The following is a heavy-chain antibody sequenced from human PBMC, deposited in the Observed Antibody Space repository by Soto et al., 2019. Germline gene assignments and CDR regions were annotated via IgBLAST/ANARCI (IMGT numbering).Heavy chain of an antibody. CDR1: GFSLSTSGVG. D-gene: IGHD6-6*01. CDR2: IYWNDDK. Sequence: QITLKESGPTLVKPTQPLTLTCTFSGFSLSTSGVGVGWIRQPPGKALEWLALIYWNDDKSYSPSLKSRLTITKDTSKNQVVLTMTNMDPVDTATYSCAHSIAARPAGDNWFDPWGQGTLVTVSS. J-gene: IGHJ5*02. CDR3: AHSIAARPAGDNWFDP. V-gene: IGHV2-5*01.